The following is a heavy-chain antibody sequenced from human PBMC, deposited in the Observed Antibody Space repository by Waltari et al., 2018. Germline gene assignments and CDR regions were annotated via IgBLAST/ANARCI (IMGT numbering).Heavy chain of an antibody. J-gene: IGHJ3*02. CDR2: IYYSGSN. Sequence: QVQLQESGPGLVKPSETLSLTCTVSGGSISSHYWSWIRQPPGKGLEWIGYIYYSGSNNYNPSLKSRVTISVDTSKNQFSLKLSSVTAADTAVYYCARDSYDSSGYYYLGAFDIWGQGTMVTVSS. CDR1: GGSISSHY. CDR3: ARDSYDSSGYYYLGAFDI. D-gene: IGHD3-22*01. V-gene: IGHV4-59*11.